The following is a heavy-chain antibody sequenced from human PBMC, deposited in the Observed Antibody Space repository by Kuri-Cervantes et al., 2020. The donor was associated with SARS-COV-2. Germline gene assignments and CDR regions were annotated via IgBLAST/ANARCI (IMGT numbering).Heavy chain of an antibody. CDR1: GGTFTTYG. V-gene: IGHV1-2*02. Sequence: ASVKVSCKASGGTFTTYGFTWVRQAPGQGLEWMGGIIPFFGTSNYAQKFQGRVTMTRDTSISTAYMELSRLRSDDTAVYYCALGYWGSGYPRHYYHMDVWGKGTTVTVSS. J-gene: IGHJ6*03. CDR3: ALGYWGSGYPRHYYHMDV. D-gene: IGHD3-22*01. CDR2: IIPFFGTS.